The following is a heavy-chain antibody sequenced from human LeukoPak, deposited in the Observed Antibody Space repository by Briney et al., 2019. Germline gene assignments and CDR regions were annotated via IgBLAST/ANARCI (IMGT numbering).Heavy chain of an antibody. CDR2: IYPGDSDT. D-gene: IGHD4-17*01. Sequence: GESLKISCKGSGYSFTSYWIGWVRQMPGKGLEWMGIIYPGDSDTRYSPSFQGQVTISADKSISTAYLQWSSLKASDTAMYYCARHYWHETTVTTPHRVDNWFDPWGQGTLVTVSS. J-gene: IGHJ5*02. CDR1: GYSFTSYW. CDR3: ARHYWHETTVTTPHRVDNWFDP. V-gene: IGHV5-51*01.